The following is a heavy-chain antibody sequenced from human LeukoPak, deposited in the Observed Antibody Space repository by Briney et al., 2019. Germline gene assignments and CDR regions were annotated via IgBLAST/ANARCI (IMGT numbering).Heavy chain of an antibody. V-gene: IGHV1-8*03. Sequence: ASVKVSCKASGYTFTTLDINWVRQATGQGLEWMGWINPNSGNRGYAQKFQGRVTITRDTSISTAYMELSSLRSEDTAVYYCARARPHYGFFDYWGQGTLVTVSS. CDR2: INPNSGNR. CDR3: ARARPHYGFFDY. D-gene: IGHD4-17*01. CDR1: GYTFTTLD. J-gene: IGHJ4*02.